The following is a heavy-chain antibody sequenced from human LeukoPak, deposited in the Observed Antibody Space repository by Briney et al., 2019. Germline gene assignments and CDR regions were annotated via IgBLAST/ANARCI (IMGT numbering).Heavy chain of an antibody. V-gene: IGHV3-33*06. D-gene: IGHD3-10*01. J-gene: IGHJ4*02. CDR1: GFTFSSYS. CDR2: IWYDGSNK. Sequence: GGSLRLSCAASGFTFSSYSMNWVRQAPGKGLEWVAVIWYDGSNKYYADSVKGRFTISRDSSKNTLYLQMNSLRAEDTAVYYCAKDFVTMVRGVSHYFDYWGQGTLVTVSS. CDR3: AKDFVTMVRGVSHYFDY.